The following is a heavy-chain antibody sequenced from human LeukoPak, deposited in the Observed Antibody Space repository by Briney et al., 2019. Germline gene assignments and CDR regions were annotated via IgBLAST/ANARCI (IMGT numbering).Heavy chain of an antibody. CDR3: ARATGRDGYNGGSDY. D-gene: IGHD5-24*01. CDR2: IYYSGST. Sequence: SETLFLTCTVSGGSISSHYWSWIRQPPGKGLEWIGYIYYSGSTNYNPSLKSRVTISVDTSKNQFSLKLSSVTAADTAVYYCARATGRDGYNGGSDYWGQGTLVTVSS. CDR1: GGSISSHY. V-gene: IGHV4-59*11. J-gene: IGHJ4*02.